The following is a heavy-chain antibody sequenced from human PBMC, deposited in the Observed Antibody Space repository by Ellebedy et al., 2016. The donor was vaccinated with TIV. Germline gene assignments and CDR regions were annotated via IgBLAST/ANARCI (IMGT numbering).Heavy chain of an antibody. CDR1: GFTFSGYW. D-gene: IGHD3-10*01. J-gene: IGHJ4*02. CDR3: TKDSGWEHEY. CDR2: INTDGTSR. Sequence: GESLKISCAASGFTFSGYWMHWVRQAPGKGLVWVSRINTDGTSRSYADSVKGRFTISRDISKNTLYLQMNSLRAEDTALYYCTKDSGWEHEYWGQGTLVTISS. V-gene: IGHV3-74*01.